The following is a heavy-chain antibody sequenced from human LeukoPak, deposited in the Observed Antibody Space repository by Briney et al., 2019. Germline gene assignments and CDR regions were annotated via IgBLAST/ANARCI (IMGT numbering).Heavy chain of an antibody. J-gene: IGHJ6*03. CDR1: GASISSYY. CDR2: IYYSGST. D-gene: IGHD3-3*01. Sequence: SETLSLTCTVSGASISSYYWSWVRQPPGKGLEWGGYIYYSGSTNYNPSLKSRVTISVDTSKNQFSLKLSSVTAADTAVYYCARVVPALRFLEWDVYMDVWGKGTTVTVSS. CDR3: ARVVPALRFLEWDVYMDV. V-gene: IGHV4-59*01.